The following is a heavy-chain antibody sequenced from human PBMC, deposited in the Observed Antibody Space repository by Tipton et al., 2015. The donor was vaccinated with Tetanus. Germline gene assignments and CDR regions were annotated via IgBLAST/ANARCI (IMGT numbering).Heavy chain of an antibody. D-gene: IGHD1-20*01. CDR3: ARRRYTWNRGGFDM. J-gene: IGHJ3*02. Sequence: LRLSCEVSGGSFSDYYWSWIRQTPRKGLEWIGEINHSGSINYNPSLKSRVTIFVDPSKNQFSLRVNSVTAADTAVFYCARRRYTWNRGGFDMWGQGTMVTVSS. V-gene: IGHV4-34*01. CDR1: GGSFSDYY. CDR2: INHSGSI.